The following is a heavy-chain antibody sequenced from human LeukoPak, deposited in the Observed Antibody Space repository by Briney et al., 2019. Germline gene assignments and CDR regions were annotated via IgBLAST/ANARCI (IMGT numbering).Heavy chain of an antibody. D-gene: IGHD5-24*01. CDR2: IRYDGSNK. CDR3: ARGTRWLQPFDY. Sequence: GGSLRLSCAASGFTFSSYGMHWVRQAPGKGLEWVAFIRYDGSNKYYADSVKGRFTISRDNSKNTLYLQMNSLRAEDTAVYYCARGTRWLQPFDYWGQGTLVTVSS. CDR1: GFTFSSYG. V-gene: IGHV3-30*02. J-gene: IGHJ4*02.